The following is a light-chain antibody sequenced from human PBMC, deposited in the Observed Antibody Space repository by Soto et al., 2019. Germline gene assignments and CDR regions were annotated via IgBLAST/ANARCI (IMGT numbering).Light chain of an antibody. CDR2: DSS. CDR1: QSVSGK. Sequence: EIVMTQSPATLSVSPGDRATLSCRASQSVSGKLAWYQKKPGQAPRLLVYDSSTRATGIPPRFSGSGSETEFTLTISSLQSEDFAVYYCQHYNVWPLTFGGGPRVEIK. J-gene: IGKJ4*01. CDR3: QHYNVWPLT. V-gene: IGKV3-15*01.